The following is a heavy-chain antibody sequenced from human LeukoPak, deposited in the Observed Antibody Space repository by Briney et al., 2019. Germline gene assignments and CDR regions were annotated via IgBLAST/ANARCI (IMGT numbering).Heavy chain of an antibody. Sequence: GGSLRLSCAASGLTFRSYVMSWVRQAPGKGLEWVSTISDSGGSTYYADSVKGRFTISRDNAKNSLYLQMNSLRAEDTAVYYCARREPQAAAAGIVYWGQGTLVTVSS. CDR2: ISDSGGST. J-gene: IGHJ4*02. CDR3: ARREPQAAAAGIVY. CDR1: GLTFRSYV. D-gene: IGHD6-13*01. V-gene: IGHV3-23*01.